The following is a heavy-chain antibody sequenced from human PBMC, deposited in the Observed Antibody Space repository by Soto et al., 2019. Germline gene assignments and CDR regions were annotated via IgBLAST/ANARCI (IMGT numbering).Heavy chain of an antibody. V-gene: IGHV4-59*01. D-gene: IGHD3-10*01. CDR1: GGSISSYY. CDR2: IYYSGST. J-gene: IGHJ6*03. CDR3: ARLWFGELFPSDYYYYMDV. Sequence: SETLSLTCTVSGGSISSYYWSWIRQPPGKGLEWIGYIYYSGSTNYNPSLKSRVTISVDTSKNQFSLKLGSVTAADTAVYYCARLWFGELFPSDYYYYMDVWGKGTTVTVSS.